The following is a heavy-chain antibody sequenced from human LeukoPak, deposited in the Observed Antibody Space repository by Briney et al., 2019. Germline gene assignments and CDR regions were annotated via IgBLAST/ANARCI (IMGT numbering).Heavy chain of an antibody. CDR1: GFTFSDYY. CDR2: ISSSGSTI. Sequence: PGGSLSLSCAASGFTFSDYYMSWIRQAPGKGLEWVSYISSSGSTIYYADSVKGQFTISRDNAKNSLYLKMNSVRAEDTAVYYCARDLSQYYYRSGRYYHYWGQGTLVTVSS. CDR3: ARDLSQYYYRSGRYYHY. J-gene: IGHJ4*02. D-gene: IGHD3-10*01. V-gene: IGHV3-11*01.